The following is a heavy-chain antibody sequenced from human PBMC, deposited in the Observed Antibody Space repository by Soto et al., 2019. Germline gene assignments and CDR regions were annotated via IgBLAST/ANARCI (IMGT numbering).Heavy chain of an antibody. D-gene: IGHD5-12*01. V-gene: IGHV3-23*01. Sequence: LRLSCAASGFTFSSYAMSWVRQAPGKGLEWVSVLGGRGNSAYYADSVQGRFTISRDNSKNTLSLQMSSLTADDTAIYYCVREGRGSFDFWGRGTMVTVSS. CDR3: VREGRGSFDF. J-gene: IGHJ3*01. CDR2: LGGRGNSA. CDR1: GFTFSSYA.